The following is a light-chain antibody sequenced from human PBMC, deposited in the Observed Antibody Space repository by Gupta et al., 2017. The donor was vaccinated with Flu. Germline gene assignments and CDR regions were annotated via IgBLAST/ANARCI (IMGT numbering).Light chain of an antibody. V-gene: IGKV1-39*01. CDR3: RQTDSSSPTT. CDR1: QSISSY. J-gene: IGKJ4*01. Sequence: SSLFASVGDRVIITCRASQSISSYFPWYEQKPGKAPKLLIYPASSWQRGVPSRLSGSGCGKDXPITISXRQQEDFAAYFCRQTDSSSPTTFGXGTMVEIK. CDR2: PAS.